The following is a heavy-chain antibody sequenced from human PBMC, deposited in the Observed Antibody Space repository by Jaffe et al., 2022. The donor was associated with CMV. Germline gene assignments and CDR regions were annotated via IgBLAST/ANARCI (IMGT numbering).Heavy chain of an antibody. D-gene: IGHD2-2*01. CDR2: ISSSSSTI. V-gene: IGHV3-48*02. CDR3: AKGGYCSSTSCPYYGMDV. J-gene: IGHJ6*02. Sequence: EVQLVESGGGLVQPGGSLRLSCAASGFTFSSYSMNWVRQAPGKGLEWVSYISSSSSTIYYADSVKGRFTISRDNAKNSLYLQMNSLRDEDTAVYYCAKGGYCSSTSCPYYGMDVWGQGTTVTVSS. CDR1: GFTFSSYS.